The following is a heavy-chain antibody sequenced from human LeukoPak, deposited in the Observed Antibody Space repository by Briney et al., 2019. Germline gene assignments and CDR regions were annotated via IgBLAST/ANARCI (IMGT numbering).Heavy chain of an antibody. CDR1: GLTVSSNY. CDR3: ARDLISGAYTFDY. V-gene: IGHV3-48*02. CDR2: ISSSSSPV. D-gene: IGHD2-2*02. J-gene: IGHJ4*02. Sequence: GGSLRLSCAGSGLTVSSNYMTWVRQAPGKGLEWVSYISSSSSPVYYADSVRGRFTISRDNAKNSLYLQMDSLRDEDTAVYYCARDLISGAYTFDYWGQGTLVTVSS.